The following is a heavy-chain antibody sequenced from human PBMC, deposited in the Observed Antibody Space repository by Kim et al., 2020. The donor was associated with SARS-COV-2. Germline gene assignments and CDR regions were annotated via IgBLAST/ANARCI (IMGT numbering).Heavy chain of an antibody. J-gene: IGHJ6*02. CDR2: IYYIGNT. CDR3: ARGAGYCSSNSCYALANGMDV. CDR1: GGSVSSDSHY. D-gene: IGHD2-2*01. V-gene: IGHV4-61*01. Sequence: SETLSLTCTVSGGSVSSDSHYWSWIRQPPGKGLEWLGYIYYIGNTNYNPSLKSRVTISVDTSKNQFSLKLSSVTAADTAVYYCARGAGYCSSNSCYALANGMDVWGQGTTVTVSS.